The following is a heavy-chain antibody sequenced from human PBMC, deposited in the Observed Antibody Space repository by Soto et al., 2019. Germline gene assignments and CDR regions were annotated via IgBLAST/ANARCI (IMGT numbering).Heavy chain of an antibody. CDR2: INEDGSKS. V-gene: IGHV3-7*01. J-gene: IGHJ4*02. CDR3: ARSGDVATVTDY. Sequence: EVQLVESGGGLVQPGGSLRLSCAASGFTFGTYWMSWVRQAPGKGLEWVANINEDGSKSYYVDSVRGRFTISGDNAQKSLYLHMSSLRAEDTAVYYCARSGDVATVTDYWGQGTLVTVSS. D-gene: IGHD4-17*01. CDR1: GFTFGTYW.